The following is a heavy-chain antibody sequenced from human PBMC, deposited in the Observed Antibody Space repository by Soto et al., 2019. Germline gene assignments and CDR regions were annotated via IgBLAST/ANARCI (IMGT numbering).Heavy chain of an antibody. CDR2: ISAAGDP. CDR3: ARTDRDFYGLDV. CDR1: GFTFRNYD. Sequence: EVQLVESGGGLVQPGGSLRLSCEASGFTFRNYDMHWGRQGTGKGLEWVSGISAAGDPDYADSVEGRFTISSENAQTSFFLQMNSLSVGDTAVYYCARTDRDFYGLDVWGQGTTVIVSS. J-gene: IGHJ6*02. V-gene: IGHV3-13*05.